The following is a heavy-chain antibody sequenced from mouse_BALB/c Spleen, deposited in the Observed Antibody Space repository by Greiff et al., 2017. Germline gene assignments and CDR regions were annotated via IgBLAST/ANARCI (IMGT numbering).Heavy chain of an antibody. V-gene: IGHV1-7*01. D-gene: IGHD2-4*01. Sequence: QVQLKESGAELAKPGASVKMSCKASGYTFTSYWMQWVQQRPGQGLEWIGYINPSTGYTEYNQKFKDKATLTADKSSSTAYMQLSSLTSEDSAVYYWARLPGFAYWGQGTLVTVSA. CDR2: INPSTGYT. J-gene: IGHJ3*01. CDR3: ARLPGFAY. CDR1: GYTFTSYW.